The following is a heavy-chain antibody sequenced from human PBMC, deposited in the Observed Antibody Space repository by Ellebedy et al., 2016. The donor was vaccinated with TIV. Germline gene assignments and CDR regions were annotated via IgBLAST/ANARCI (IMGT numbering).Heavy chain of an antibody. CDR2: MNPNSGNT. V-gene: IGHV1-8*01. Sequence: ASVKVSCKASGYTFTSYDINWVRQATGQGLEWMGWMNPNSGNTGYAQKFQGRVTMTRNTSISTAYMELSSLRSEDTAVYYCARGGRSDYYYYYGMDVWGQGTTVIVSS. CDR3: ARGGRSDYYYYYGMDV. CDR1: GYTFTSYD. J-gene: IGHJ6*02.